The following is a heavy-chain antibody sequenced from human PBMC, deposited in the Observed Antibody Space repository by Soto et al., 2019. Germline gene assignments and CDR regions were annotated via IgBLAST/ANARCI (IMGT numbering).Heavy chain of an antibody. CDR3: TKGTSNSDS. CDR2: ISGSGAGT. J-gene: IGHJ5*01. CDR1: AFAFSSYG. V-gene: IGHV3-23*01. Sequence: GGSLRLSCAASAFAFSSYGMSWVRQAPGKGLEWVSAISGSGAGTYYADSVKGRFTISRDNSKSTLYLQMNSLRAEDTAIYYCTKGTSNSDSWGQGTLVTVSS. D-gene: IGHD4-4*01.